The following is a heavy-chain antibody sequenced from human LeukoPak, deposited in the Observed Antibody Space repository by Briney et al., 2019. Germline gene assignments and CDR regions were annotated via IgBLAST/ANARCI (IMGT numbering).Heavy chain of an antibody. Sequence: SETLSLTCTVSGGSISSSSYYWGWIRQPPGKGLEWIGSIYYSGSTYYNPSLKSRVTISVDTSKNQFSLKLSSVTAADTAVYYCARGTTASEHFDLWGRGTLVTVSS. CDR1: GGSISSSSYY. CDR2: IYYSGST. J-gene: IGHJ2*01. D-gene: IGHD2/OR15-2a*01. CDR3: ARGTTASEHFDL. V-gene: IGHV4-39*07.